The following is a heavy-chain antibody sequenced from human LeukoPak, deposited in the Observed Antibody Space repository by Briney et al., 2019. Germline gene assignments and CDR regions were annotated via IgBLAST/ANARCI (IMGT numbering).Heavy chain of an antibody. CDR3: ARAGGAAAAPDY. J-gene: IGHJ4*02. CDR2: IYSGGST. D-gene: IGHD6-13*01. CDR1: GFTFSSYA. V-gene: IGHV3-66*01. Sequence: PGGSLRLSCAASGFTFSSYAMHWVRQAPGKGLEWVSVIYSGGSTYYADSVKGRFTISRDNSKNTLYLQMNSLRAEDTAVYYCARAGGAAAAPDYWGQGTLVTVSS.